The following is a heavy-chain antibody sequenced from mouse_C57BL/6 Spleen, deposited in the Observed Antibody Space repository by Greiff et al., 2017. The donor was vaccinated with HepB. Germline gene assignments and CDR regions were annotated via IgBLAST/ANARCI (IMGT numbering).Heavy chain of an antibody. Sequence: QVQLQQSGAELAKPGASVKLSCKASGYTFTSYWMHWVKQRPGQGLEWIGYINPSSGYTKYNQKFKDKAPLTADKSSSTAYMQLRSLTYEDSAVYYCARMDWYFDVWGTGTTVTVSS. J-gene: IGHJ1*03. CDR3: ARMDWYFDV. CDR1: GYTFTSYW. CDR2: INPSSGYT. V-gene: IGHV1-7*01.